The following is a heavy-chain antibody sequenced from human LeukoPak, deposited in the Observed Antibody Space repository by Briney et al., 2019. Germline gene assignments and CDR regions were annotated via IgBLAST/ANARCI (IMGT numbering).Heavy chain of an antibody. CDR1: GGSITSYY. CDR2: IHTSGST. J-gene: IGHJ4*02. V-gene: IGHV4-4*07. Sequence: PSETLSLTCTVSGGSITSYYWSWIRQPAEKGLEWIGRIHTSGSTDYNPSLKSRVTMSVDTSKKQFSLKLTSMTAADTAVYYCARDGNYYDSSGYYPIDYWGQGTLVSVSS. CDR3: ARDGNYYDSSGYYPIDY. D-gene: IGHD3-22*01.